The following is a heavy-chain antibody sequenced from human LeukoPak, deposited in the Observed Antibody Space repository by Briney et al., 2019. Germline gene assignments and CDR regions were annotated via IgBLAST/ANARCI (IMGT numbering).Heavy chain of an antibody. Sequence: ASVKVSCKASGGTFSSFAINWVRQATGQGLEWMGWMNPNSANTGYAQKFQGRVTMTRNTSISTAYMELSSLRSEDTAVYYWARGRGEYNYGAEFQHWGQGTLVTVSS. D-gene: IGHD5-18*01. V-gene: IGHV1-8*02. CDR3: ARGRGEYNYGAEFQH. CDR2: MNPNSANT. CDR1: GGTFSSFA. J-gene: IGHJ1*01.